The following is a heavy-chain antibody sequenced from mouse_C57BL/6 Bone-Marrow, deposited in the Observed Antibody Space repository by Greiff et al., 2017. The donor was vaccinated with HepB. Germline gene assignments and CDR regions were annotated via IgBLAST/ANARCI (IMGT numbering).Heavy chain of an antibody. CDR1: GYTFTSYW. D-gene: IGHD2-3*01. J-gene: IGHJ1*03. CDR3: ARWLLRFDV. CDR2: IDPSDSYT. Sequence: QVQLQQPGAELVMPGASVKLSCKASGYTFTSYWIHWVKQRPGQGLEWIGEIDPSDSYTNYNQKFKGKSTLTVDKSSSTAYMQLSSLTSEDSAVYYCARWLLRFDVWGTGTTVTVSS. V-gene: IGHV1-69*01.